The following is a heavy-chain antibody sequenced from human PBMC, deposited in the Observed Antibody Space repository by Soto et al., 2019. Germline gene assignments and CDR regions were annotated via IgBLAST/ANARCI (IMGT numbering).Heavy chain of an antibody. CDR3: ARDQMGALTPAHSFDY. V-gene: IGHV1-18*01. D-gene: IGHD3-16*01. Sequence: ASVKVSCKASGYTFTSYGISWVRQAPGQGLEWMGWISAYNGNTNYAQKLQGRVTMTTDTSTSTAYIELRSLRSDDTAVYYCARDQMGALTPAHSFDYWGQGTLVTVSS. CDR1: GYTFTSYG. J-gene: IGHJ4*02. CDR2: ISAYNGNT.